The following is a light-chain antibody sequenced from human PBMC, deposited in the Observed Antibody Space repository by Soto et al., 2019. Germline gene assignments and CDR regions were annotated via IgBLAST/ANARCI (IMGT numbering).Light chain of an antibody. V-gene: IGLV2-14*01. Sequence: QSVLTQPASVSGSPGQSITISCAGTGSDVGGYNYVSWYQQHPGKAPKLIIYEVNKRPSGISNRFSGSKSGNTASLTISGLQAEDEADYYCSSYTTSNTRQIVFGTGTKVTVL. J-gene: IGLJ1*01. CDR3: SSYTTSNTRQIV. CDR2: EVN. CDR1: GSDVGGYNY.